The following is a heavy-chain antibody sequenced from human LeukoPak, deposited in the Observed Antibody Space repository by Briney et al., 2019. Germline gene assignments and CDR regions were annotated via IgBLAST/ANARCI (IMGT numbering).Heavy chain of an antibody. Sequence: PGGSLRLSCAASGFTFSSYAMHWVRQAPGKGLEWVAVISYDGSNKYYADSVKGRFTISRDNSKNTLYLQMNSLRAEDTAVYYCARHYVNYYYGMDVWGQGTTVTVSS. CDR1: GFTFSSYA. V-gene: IGHV3-30-3*01. CDR2: ISYDGSNK. D-gene: IGHD3-10*02. CDR3: ARHYVNYYYGMDV. J-gene: IGHJ6*02.